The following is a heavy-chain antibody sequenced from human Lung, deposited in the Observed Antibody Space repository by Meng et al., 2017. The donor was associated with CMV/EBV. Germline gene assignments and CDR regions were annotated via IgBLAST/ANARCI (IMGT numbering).Heavy chain of an antibody. D-gene: IGHD2-21*01. J-gene: IGHJ4*02. Sequence: GQLQESGPGPVEPSHTLSLHCTVSGGSMSSGNYYWSCIRQPPGKGLEWIGYIHHSGSAYYNPSLKSRVSISVDKSKSQFSLNLNSMTAADTAVYYCASFDHIPRRNYFDYWDQGTLVTVSS. CDR1: GGSMSSGNYY. V-gene: IGHV4-30-4*01. CDR2: IHHSGSA. CDR3: ASFDHIPRRNYFDY.